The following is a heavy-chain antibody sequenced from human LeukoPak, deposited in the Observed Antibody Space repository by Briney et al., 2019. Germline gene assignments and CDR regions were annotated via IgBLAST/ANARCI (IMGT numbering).Heavy chain of an antibody. CDR3: AELGITMIGGV. Sequence: GGTLRLSCAASGFPFSSHSMNWVRQAPGKGLEWVSSISSSSSSIYYADSVKGRFTISRDNAKNSLYLQMNSLRAEDTAVYYCAELGITMIGGVWGKGTTVTISS. J-gene: IGHJ6*04. CDR2: ISSSSSSI. CDR1: GFPFSSHS. V-gene: IGHV3-21*01. D-gene: IGHD3-10*02.